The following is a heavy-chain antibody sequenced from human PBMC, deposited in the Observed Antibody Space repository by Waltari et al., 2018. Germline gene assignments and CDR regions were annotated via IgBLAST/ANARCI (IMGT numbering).Heavy chain of an antibody. Sequence: VQLVESGGGLVQPGGSLRLSCAASGLTCSRYSLNWVRQAPGKGLEWVSYISSSSSTIYYADSVKGRFTISRDNAKNSLYLQMNSLRAEDTAVYYCASSYKLGYYDCDYWGQGTLVTVSS. V-gene: IGHV3-48*01. CDR3: ASSYKLGYYDCDY. J-gene: IGHJ4*02. D-gene: IGHD3-22*01. CDR2: ISSSSSTI. CDR1: GLTCSRYS.